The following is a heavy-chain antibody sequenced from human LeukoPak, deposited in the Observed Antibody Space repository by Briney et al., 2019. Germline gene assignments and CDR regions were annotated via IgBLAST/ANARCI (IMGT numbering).Heavy chain of an antibody. Sequence: ASVKVSCKASGYTFTGYHIHWVRQAPGQGLEWMGWINPDSGGTNFPQNFQGRVTMTRDTSISTAHMEISWLRSDDTAVYYCARDLTGDPAAYFDFWGQGTLVTVSS. D-gene: IGHD3-9*01. CDR3: ARDLTGDPAAYFDF. J-gene: IGHJ4*02. CDR1: GYTFTGYH. CDR2: INPDSGGT. V-gene: IGHV1-2*02.